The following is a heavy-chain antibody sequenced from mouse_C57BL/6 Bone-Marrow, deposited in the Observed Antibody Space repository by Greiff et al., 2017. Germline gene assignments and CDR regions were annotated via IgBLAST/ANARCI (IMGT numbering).Heavy chain of an antibody. CDR2: IRTTANGYTT. CDR1: GFTFTDYY. D-gene: IGHD2-5*01. J-gene: IGHJ2*01. Sequence: VQLKESGGGLVQPGGSLSLSCAASGFTFTDYYMSWVRQPPGQALEWLGFIRTTANGYTTEYSASVTGRFTISSDNSQSILYLQMNALIAEDSATDYCARESNYPQPYYFDYGGQGTTRTVSS. V-gene: IGHV7-3*01. CDR3: ARESNYPQPYYFDY.